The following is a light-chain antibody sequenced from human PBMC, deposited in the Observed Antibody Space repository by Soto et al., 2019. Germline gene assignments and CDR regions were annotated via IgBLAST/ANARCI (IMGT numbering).Light chain of an antibody. CDR1: SSDVGGYNY. CDR3: KSYAGSNTYV. Sequence: QSVLTQPPSVSGSPGQSITISCTGTSSDVGGYNYVSWYQHHPGKAPRLIIYEVVQRPSGVPDRFSGSKSGNTASLTVSGLQAADEADYFCKSYAGSNTYVFGSGTKVTVL. V-gene: IGLV2-8*01. CDR2: EVV. J-gene: IGLJ1*01.